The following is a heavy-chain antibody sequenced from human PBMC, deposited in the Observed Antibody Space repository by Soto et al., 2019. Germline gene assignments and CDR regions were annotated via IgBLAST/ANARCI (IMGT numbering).Heavy chain of an antibody. D-gene: IGHD3-22*01. CDR1: GFRLTSYA. V-gene: IGHV3-21*01. Sequence: LRLSCAASGFRLTSYAMNWVRRAPGRGLEWVSSISKSAYISYPDSLKGRFTISRDDAKNSLFLQMNSLRAEDTAVYYCVRGGYFDSRGLYNPFDYWGQGALVTVSS. J-gene: IGHJ4*02. CDR2: ISKSAYI. CDR3: VRGGYFDSRGLYNPFDY.